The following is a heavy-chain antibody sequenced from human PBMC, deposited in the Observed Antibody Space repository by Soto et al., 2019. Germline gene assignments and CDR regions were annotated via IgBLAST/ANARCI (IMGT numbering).Heavy chain of an antibody. CDR2: IYYSGST. CDR3: ARAVVVPAAMGYWFDP. D-gene: IGHD2-2*01. Sequence: QLQLQESGPGLVKPSETLSLTCTVSGGSISSSSYYWGWIRQPPGKGLEWIGSIYYSGSTYYNPSLKSRVTISVDTSKNQFSLKLSSVTAADTAVYYCARAVVVPAAMGYWFDPWGQGTLVTVSS. J-gene: IGHJ5*02. CDR1: GGSISSSSYY. V-gene: IGHV4-39*01.